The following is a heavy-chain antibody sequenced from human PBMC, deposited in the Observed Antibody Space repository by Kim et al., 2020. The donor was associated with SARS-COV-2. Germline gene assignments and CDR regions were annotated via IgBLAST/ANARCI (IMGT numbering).Heavy chain of an antibody. CDR3: ARERTYYYGSGSYYRGENWFDP. CDR2: IYYSGST. J-gene: IGHJ5*02. Sequence: SETLSLTCTVSGGSISSYYWSWIRQPPGKGLEWIGYIYYSGSTNYNPSLKSRVTISVDTSKNQFSLKLSSVTAADTAVYYCARERTYYYGSGSYYRGENWFDPWGQGTLVTVSS. V-gene: IGHV4-59*01. CDR1: GGSISSYY. D-gene: IGHD3-10*01.